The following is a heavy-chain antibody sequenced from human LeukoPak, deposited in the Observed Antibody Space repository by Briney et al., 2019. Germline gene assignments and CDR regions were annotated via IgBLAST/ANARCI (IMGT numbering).Heavy chain of an antibody. D-gene: IGHD4-17*01. Sequence: SETLSLTCTVSGGSISSYYWSWIRQPPGKGLEWIGYIYYSGSTNHNPSLKSRVTISVDTSKNQFSLKLSSVTAADTAVYYCARTPRETYGDCEGGFDYWGQGTLVTVSS. CDR2: IYYSGST. CDR3: ARTPRETYGDCEGGFDY. CDR1: GGSISSYY. J-gene: IGHJ4*02. V-gene: IGHV4-59*01.